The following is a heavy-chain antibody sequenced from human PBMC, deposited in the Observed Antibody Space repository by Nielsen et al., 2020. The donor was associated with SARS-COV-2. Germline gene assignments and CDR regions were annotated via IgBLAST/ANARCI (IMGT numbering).Heavy chain of an antibody. CDR3: AKAAVWGAVAGYFDY. CDR2: ISGSGGST. V-gene: IGHV3-23*01. J-gene: IGHJ4*02. Sequence: GESLKISCAASGFTFSSYAMSWVRQAPGKGLEWVSAISGSGGSTYYADSVKGRFTISRDNSKNTLYLQMNSLRAEDTAVYYCAKAAVWGAVAGYFDYWGQGTLVTVSS. D-gene: IGHD6-19*01. CDR1: GFTFSSYA.